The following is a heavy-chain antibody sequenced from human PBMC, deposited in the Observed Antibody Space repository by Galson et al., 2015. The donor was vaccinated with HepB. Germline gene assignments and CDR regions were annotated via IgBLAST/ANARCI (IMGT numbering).Heavy chain of an antibody. D-gene: IGHD3-22*01. V-gene: IGHV5-51*01. J-gene: IGHJ4*02. CDR1: GYSFTSYW. CDR2: INGGDSDT. CDR3: ARQPSGYYDSSGYYHSPAYHFDY. Sequence: QSGAEVKKPGESLKISCKGSGYSFTSYWIGWVRQMPGKALEWMGIINGGDSDTRYSPSFQGQVTISADKSTSTAYLQWGSLKASDSAMYYCARQPSGYYDSSGYYHSPAYHFDYWGQGTLVSVSS.